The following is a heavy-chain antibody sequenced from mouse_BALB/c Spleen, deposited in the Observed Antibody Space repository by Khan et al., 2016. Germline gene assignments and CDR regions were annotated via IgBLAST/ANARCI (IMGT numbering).Heavy chain of an antibody. D-gene: IGHD2-4*01. CDR2: IDPANGNT. Sequence: VQLKQSGAELVKPGASVKLSCTASGFNIKDTYMHWVKQRPEQGLEWIGRIDPANGNTKYDPKFQGKATITADTSSNTAYLQLSSLTSVDTAVYYCARSPYDYCVRFASWCQGTLVTVSA. CDR1: GFNIKDTY. J-gene: IGHJ3*01. CDR3: ARSPYDYCVRFAS. V-gene: IGHV14-3*02.